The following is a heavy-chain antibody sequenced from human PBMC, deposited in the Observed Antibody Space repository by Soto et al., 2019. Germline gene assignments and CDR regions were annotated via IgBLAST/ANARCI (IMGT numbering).Heavy chain of an antibody. CDR2: IYYTGST. Sequence: QVQLQESGPGLVKPSETLSLTCTVSGGSVSSGSYYWSWIRQPPGKGLEWIGYIYYTGSTNYNPSLKSRVTMSGDTSKNQFSLRLTSVTAADTAVYYCARCPVSGSYYYAHWGQGTLVTVSS. J-gene: IGHJ4*02. V-gene: IGHV4-61*01. CDR1: GGSVSSGSYY. D-gene: IGHD3-10*01. CDR3: ARCPVSGSYYYAH.